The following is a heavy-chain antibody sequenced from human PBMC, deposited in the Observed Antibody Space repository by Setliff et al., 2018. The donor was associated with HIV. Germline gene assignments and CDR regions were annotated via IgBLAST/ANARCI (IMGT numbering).Heavy chain of an antibody. CDR3: AADMGYGDHGRAFDI. V-gene: IGHV1-3*01. D-gene: IGHD4-17*01. CDR1: GYTFTQYP. CDR2: INAGNGNT. Sequence: ASVKVSCKASGYTFTQYPMHWVRQAPGQRLEWMGWINAGNGNTKYSQRFQGRVTITRDTSASTAYMELSSLRSEDTAMYYCAADMGYGDHGRAFDIWGQGTMVTVSS. J-gene: IGHJ3*02.